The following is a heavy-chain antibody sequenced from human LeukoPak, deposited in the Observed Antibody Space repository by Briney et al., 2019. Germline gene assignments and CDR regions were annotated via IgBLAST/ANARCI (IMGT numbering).Heavy chain of an antibody. CDR3: ASRSGSYYGPFDY. CDR2: VYHSGST. Sequence: SETLSLTCAVSGYSISSGYYWGWIRQPPGKGLEWIGSVYHSGSTYYNPSLKSRVTISVDTSKNQFSLKLSSVTAADTAVCYCASRSGSYYGPFDYWAREPWSPSPQ. J-gene: IGHJ4*02. D-gene: IGHD1-26*01. V-gene: IGHV4-38-2*01. CDR1: GYSISSGYY.